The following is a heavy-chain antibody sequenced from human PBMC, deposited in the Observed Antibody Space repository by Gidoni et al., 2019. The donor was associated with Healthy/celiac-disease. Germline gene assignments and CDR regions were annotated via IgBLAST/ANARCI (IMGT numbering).Heavy chain of an antibody. D-gene: IGHD6-13*01. CDR1: AFTCSSYI. V-gene: IGHV3-21*01. CDR3: ARGSRIAAAGTGDY. Sequence: EVQLMGSGGGLVRPGGSLRLSGAASAFTCSSYIMNWVRQAQGKGLEWVSSISSSSRYIYYADSVQGRFTISRDNAKNSLYRQMNSLRAEDTAVYYCARGSRIAAAGTGDYWGQGTLVTVSS. J-gene: IGHJ4*02. CDR2: ISSSSRYI.